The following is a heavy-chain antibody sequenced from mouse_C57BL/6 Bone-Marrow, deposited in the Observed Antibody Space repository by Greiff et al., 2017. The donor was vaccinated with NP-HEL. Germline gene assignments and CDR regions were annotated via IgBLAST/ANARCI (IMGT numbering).Heavy chain of an antibody. CDR1: GYTFTSYW. CDR2: IHPNSGST. D-gene: IGHD1-1*01. Sequence: VQLQQPGAELVKPGASVKLSCKASGYTFTSYWMHWVKQRPGQGLEWIGMIHPNSGSTNYNEKFKSKATLTVDKSSSTAYMQLSSLTSEDSAVYYCARRDGSTLYFDYWGQGTTLTVSS. CDR3: ARRDGSTLYFDY. V-gene: IGHV1-64*01. J-gene: IGHJ2*01.